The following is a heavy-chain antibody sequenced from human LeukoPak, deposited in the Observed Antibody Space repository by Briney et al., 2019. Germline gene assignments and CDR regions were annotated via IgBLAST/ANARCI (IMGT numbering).Heavy chain of an antibody. J-gene: IGHJ4*02. Sequence: GGSLRLSCAASGFTFSSYGMSWVRQAPGKGLEWVSGISGSGGSTYYSDSVKGRFTISRDNSKNTLYLQMNSLSAEDTAVYYCAKDRSSNYYGSGSPPGHWGQGTLVTVSS. V-gene: IGHV3-23*01. CDR2: ISGSGGST. CDR3: AKDRSSNYYGSGSPPGH. CDR1: GFTFSSYG. D-gene: IGHD3-10*01.